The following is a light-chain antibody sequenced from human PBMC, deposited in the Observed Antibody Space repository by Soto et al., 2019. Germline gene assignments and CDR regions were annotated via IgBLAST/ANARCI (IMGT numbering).Light chain of an antibody. CDR2: YDS. CDR1: NIGTET. V-gene: IGLV3-21*04. CDR3: QVWDSSSDPRVV. J-gene: IGLJ2*01. Sequence: SYELTQPPSVSVAPGKTATITCGGDNIGTETVHRYQQKPGQAPVLVIFYDSDRPSGIPQRISASNSGKTATLTISRVEAGDEAEYYCQVWDSSSDPRVVFGGGTKLTVL.